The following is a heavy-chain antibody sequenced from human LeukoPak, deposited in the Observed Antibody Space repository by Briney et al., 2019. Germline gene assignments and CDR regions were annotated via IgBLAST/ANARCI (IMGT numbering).Heavy chain of an antibody. CDR1: GFTFSVHE. CDR2: ISDSGRTI. V-gene: IGHV3-48*03. Sequence: GGSLRLSCVASGFTFSVHEMNWVRQAPGKGLEWLSYISDSGRTIYYADSVDGRFTISRDNAKNSLFLQMNSLRAEDTALYYCAKDLWKYQLRTLDYWGQGTLVTVSS. CDR3: AKDLWKYQLRTLDY. J-gene: IGHJ4*02. D-gene: IGHD2-2*01.